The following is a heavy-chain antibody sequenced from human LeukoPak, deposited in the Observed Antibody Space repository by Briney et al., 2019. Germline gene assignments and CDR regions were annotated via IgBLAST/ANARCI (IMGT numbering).Heavy chain of an antibody. J-gene: IGHJ6*03. CDR1: GGSISSYS. Sequence: SESLSLTCTVSGGSISSYSWSWIRQPAGKGRGWIGRIYTSGSTNYNPSLKSPVTISVDTSKNQFSLKLSSVTAADTAVYYCARGIVVVAQLGFYFYYMDVWGKGTTVTISS. CDR2: IYTSGST. V-gene: IGHV4-4*07. D-gene: IGHD2-15*01. CDR3: ARGIVVVAQLGFYFYYMDV.